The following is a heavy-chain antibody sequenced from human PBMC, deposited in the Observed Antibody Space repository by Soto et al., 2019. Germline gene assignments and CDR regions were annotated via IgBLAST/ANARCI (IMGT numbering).Heavy chain of an antibody. CDR3: ARGTTNCSGGSCFDY. CDR1: GGTFSSYT. J-gene: IGHJ4*02. D-gene: IGHD2-15*01. V-gene: IGHV1-69*02. CDR2: IIPILGIA. Sequence: QVQLVQSGAEVKKPGSSVKVSCKASGGTFSSYTISWVRQAPGQGLEWMGRIIPILGIANYAQKFQGRVTINADKSTSTAYMEMSSLRSEDTAVYYCARGTTNCSGGSCFDYWGQGTLVTVSS.